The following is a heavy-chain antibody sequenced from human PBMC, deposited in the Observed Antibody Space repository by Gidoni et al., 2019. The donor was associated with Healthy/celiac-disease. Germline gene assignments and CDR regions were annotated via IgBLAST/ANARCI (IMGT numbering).Heavy chain of an antibody. J-gene: IGHJ4*02. V-gene: IGHV5-10-1*03. CDR1: GYRFTSYW. CDR2: IDPMAAYT. D-gene: IGHD2-15*01. Sequence: EVQLVQSGAEVKKPGESLRISCKGSGYRFTSYWISWVRQMPGKGLEWMGRIDPMAAYTNYSPSFQGHVTISADKSISTAYLQWSSLKAADTAMYYCAIVVVAATPKGSSVGYWGQGTLVTVSS. CDR3: AIVVVAATPKGSSVGY.